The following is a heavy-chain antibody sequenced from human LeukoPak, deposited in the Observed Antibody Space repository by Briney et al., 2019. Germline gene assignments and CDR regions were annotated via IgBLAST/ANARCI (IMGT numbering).Heavy chain of an antibody. J-gene: IGHJ4*02. D-gene: IGHD3-9*01. CDR3: AKFPHDNDDYFDY. V-gene: IGHV3-23*01. Sequence: GGSLRLSCAASGLTFSSYAMSWVRQAPGKGLEWVSTISGSGGSTYYADSVKGRFTTSRDNSKNTLYLQMNSLRAEDTAVYYCAKFPHDNDDYFDYWGQGTLVTVSS. CDR1: GLTFSSYA. CDR2: ISGSGGST.